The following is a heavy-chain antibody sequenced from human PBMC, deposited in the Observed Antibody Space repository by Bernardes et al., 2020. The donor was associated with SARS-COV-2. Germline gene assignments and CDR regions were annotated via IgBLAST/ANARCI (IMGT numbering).Heavy chain of an antibody. CDR1: GFTFSSYA. CDR2: ISYDGTNK. V-gene: IGHV3-30*18. D-gene: IGHD3-9*01. Sequence: GGSLRLSRAASGFTFSSYAMSWVRQAPGKGLEWVSVISYDGTNKFYAASVKGRFTISRDNSKNTVYLQMNSLRFEDTAVYYCAKDHFDRFPYGGFDYWGQGTRVTVSS. J-gene: IGHJ4*02. CDR3: AKDHFDRFPYGGFDY.